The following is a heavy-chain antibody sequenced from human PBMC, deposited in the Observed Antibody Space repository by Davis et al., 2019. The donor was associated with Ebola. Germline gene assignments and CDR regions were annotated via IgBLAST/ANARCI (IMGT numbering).Heavy chain of an antibody. D-gene: IGHD3-22*01. CDR3: ARAHPSVGYYDSSGYLDY. Sequence: PGGSLRLSCAASGFTFSSYAMHWVRQAPGKGLEWVAVISYDGSNKYYADSVKGRFTISRDNSKNTLYLQMNSLRAGDTAVYYCARAHPSVGYYDSSGYLDYWGQGTLVTVSS. V-gene: IGHV3-30-3*01. CDR2: ISYDGSNK. J-gene: IGHJ4*02. CDR1: GFTFSSYA.